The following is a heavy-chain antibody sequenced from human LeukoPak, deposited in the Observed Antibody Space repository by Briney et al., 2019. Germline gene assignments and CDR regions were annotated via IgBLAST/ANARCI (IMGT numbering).Heavy chain of an antibody. CDR1: GFTFTSYA. J-gene: IGHJ4*02. D-gene: IGHD3-9*01. Sequence: GGSLRLSCAASGFTFTSYAMSWVRQAPGKGLEWVSGISGGGGSTYYADSVKGRFSISRDNSKNNLYLQMNSLRAEDTAVYYCAKASHYDILTGRHSARLWYFDYWGQGTLVTVSS. CDR2: ISGGGGST. CDR3: AKASHYDILTGRHSARLWYFDY. V-gene: IGHV3-23*01.